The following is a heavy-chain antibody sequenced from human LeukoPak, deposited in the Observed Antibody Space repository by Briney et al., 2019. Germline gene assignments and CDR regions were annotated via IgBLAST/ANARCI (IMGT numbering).Heavy chain of an antibody. CDR2: INHSGST. J-gene: IGHJ4*02. Sequence: SETLSLTCAVYGGSFSDHSWSWIRQPPGRGLEWIGEINHSGSTNYNPSLKRRVTISVDTSENHFSLRLTSVTAANTAVYYCARGSPVMGGPRHLDYWGQGTLVTVSS. CDR3: ARGSPVMGGPRHLDY. V-gene: IGHV4-34*01. D-gene: IGHD2-21*01. CDR1: GGSFSDHS.